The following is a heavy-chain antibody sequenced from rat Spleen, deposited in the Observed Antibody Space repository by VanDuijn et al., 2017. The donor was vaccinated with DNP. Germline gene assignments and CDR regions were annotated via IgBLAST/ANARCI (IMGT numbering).Heavy chain of an antibody. CDR1: GFTFSNYY. V-gene: IGHV5-25*01. CDR3: ARGVYYYSATYWYFDF. D-gene: IGHD1-1*01. Sequence: EVQLVESGGGLVQPGRSLKLSCAASGFTFSNYYMAWVRQAPKKGLEWVATISTSGSRTYNPDSVKGRFTISRDNAKSTLYLQMNSLRSEDTATYYCARGVYYYSATYWYFDFWGPGTMVSVSS. J-gene: IGHJ1*01. CDR2: ISTSGSRT.